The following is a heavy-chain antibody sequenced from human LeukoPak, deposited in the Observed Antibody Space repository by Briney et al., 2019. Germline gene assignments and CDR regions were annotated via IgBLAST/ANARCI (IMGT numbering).Heavy chain of an antibody. J-gene: IGHJ5*02. Sequence: GASVKVSCKASGYTFTSYDINWVRQATGQGLEWMGWMNPNSGNTGYAQKFQGRVTMTRNTSISTAYMELSSLRSEDTAVYYCARGYCSGGSCSARGRFDPWGQGTLVTVSS. CDR1: GYTFTSYD. D-gene: IGHD2-15*01. CDR3: ARGYCSGGSCSARGRFDP. V-gene: IGHV1-8*01. CDR2: MNPNSGNT.